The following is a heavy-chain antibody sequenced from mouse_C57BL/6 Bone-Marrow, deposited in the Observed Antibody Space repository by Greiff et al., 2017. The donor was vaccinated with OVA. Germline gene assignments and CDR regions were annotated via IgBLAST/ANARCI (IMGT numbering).Heavy chain of an antibody. Sequence: QVQLQQSGPGLVAPSQSLSITCTVSGFSLTSYAISWVRQPPGKGLEWLGVIWTGGGTNYNSALKSRLSISKDNSKSQVFLKMNSLQTDDTARYYCARNNNYGSSYWYFDVWGTGTTVTVSS. D-gene: IGHD1-1*01. J-gene: IGHJ1*03. V-gene: IGHV2-9-1*01. CDR2: IWTGGGT. CDR3: ARNNNYGSSYWYFDV. CDR1: GFSLTSYA.